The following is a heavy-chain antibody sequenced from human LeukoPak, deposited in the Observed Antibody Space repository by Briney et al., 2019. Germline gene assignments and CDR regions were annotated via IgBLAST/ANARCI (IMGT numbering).Heavy chain of an antibody. Sequence: GSLRLSCAASVFTFSSYSMNWVRQAPGKGLEWIGSIYHSGSTYYNPSLKSRVTISVDTSKNQFSLKLSSVTAADTAVYYCARVGGSGSYWGQGTLVTVSS. J-gene: IGHJ4*02. CDR2: IYHSGST. V-gene: IGHV4-38-2*01. CDR3: ARVGGSGSY. D-gene: IGHD1-26*01. CDR1: VFTFSSYS.